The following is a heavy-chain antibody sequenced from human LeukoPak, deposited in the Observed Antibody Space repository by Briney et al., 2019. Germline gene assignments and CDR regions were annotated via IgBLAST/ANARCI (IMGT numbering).Heavy chain of an antibody. CDR1: GITFSNYG. D-gene: IGHD5/OR15-5a*01. CDR2: ISDDGGNL. V-gene: IGHV3-30*18. Sequence: GGSLRLSCAASGITFSNYGMHWARQAPGKGLEGVAVISDDGGNLHYADSVKGRFTISRDNSKNTLILHMNSLRAEDTAVYYCGKGPGYSVYDNLPHHWGQGTLVTVSS. CDR3: GKGPGYSVYDNLPHH. J-gene: IGHJ5*02.